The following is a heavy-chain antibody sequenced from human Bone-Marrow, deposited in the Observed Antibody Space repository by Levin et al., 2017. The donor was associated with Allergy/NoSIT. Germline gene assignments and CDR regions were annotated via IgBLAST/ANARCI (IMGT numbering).Heavy chain of an antibody. D-gene: IGHD6-6*01. J-gene: IGHJ6*02. CDR2: IYYSGST. CDR1: GGSISSYY. V-gene: IGHV4-59*01. Sequence: SSETLSLTCTVSGGSISSYYWSWIRQPPGKGLEWIGYIYYSGSTNYNPSLKSRVTISVDTSKNQFSLKLSSVTAADTAVYYCARYLGRQLVRGNYYYYGMDVWGQGTTVTVSS. CDR3: ARYLGRQLVRGNYYYYGMDV.